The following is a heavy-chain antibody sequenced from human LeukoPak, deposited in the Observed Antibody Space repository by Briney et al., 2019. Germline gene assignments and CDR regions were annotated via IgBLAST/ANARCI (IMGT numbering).Heavy chain of an antibody. Sequence: GGSLRLSCAASGFPFISYAMSWVRQAPGKGLEWVSAISGSGGTTYHTGSVKGRFTISRDNSKNTLYLQMNSLRADDTAVYYCAKSGLSISAARQLDYWGQGTLVTVSS. CDR2: ISGSGGTT. CDR3: AKSGLSISAARQLDY. V-gene: IGHV3-23*01. J-gene: IGHJ4*02. CDR1: GFPFISYA. D-gene: IGHD6-13*01.